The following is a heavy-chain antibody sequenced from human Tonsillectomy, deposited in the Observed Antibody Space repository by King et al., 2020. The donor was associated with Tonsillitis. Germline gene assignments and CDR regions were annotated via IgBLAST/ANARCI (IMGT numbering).Heavy chain of an antibody. CDR2: INHSGSA. CDR3: AGWGYWNDAFDI. J-gene: IGHJ3*02. D-gene: IGHD1-1*01. CDR1: GGSLSGYY. V-gene: IGHV4-34*01. Sequence: VQLPQWGAGLLKPSETLSLTCAVYGGSLSGYYWTWIRQSPGKGLEWIGEINHSGSANYNPSLKSRVTISLDTSENQFSLNLNSLTAADTAVYYCAGWGYWNDAFDIWGQGTMVAVSS.